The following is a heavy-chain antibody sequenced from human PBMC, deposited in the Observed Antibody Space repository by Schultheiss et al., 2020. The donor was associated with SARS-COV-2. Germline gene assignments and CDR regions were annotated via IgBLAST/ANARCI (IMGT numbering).Heavy chain of an antibody. J-gene: IGHJ6*02. V-gene: IGHV3-33*08. CDR1: GFTFSSYW. Sequence: GGSLRLSCAASGFTFSSYWMHWVRQAPGKGLEWVAVIWYDGSNKYYADSVKGRFTISRDNSKNTLYLQMNSLGAEDTAVYYCARDNIVVVPARHPIYYYYGMDVWGQGTTVTVSS. D-gene: IGHD2-2*01. CDR2: IWYDGSNK. CDR3: ARDNIVVVPARHPIYYYYGMDV.